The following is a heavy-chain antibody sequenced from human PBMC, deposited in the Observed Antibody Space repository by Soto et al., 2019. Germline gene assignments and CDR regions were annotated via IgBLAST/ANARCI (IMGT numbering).Heavy chain of an antibody. V-gene: IGHV4-39*02. D-gene: IGHD3-3*01. J-gene: IGHJ5*02. CDR1: GGSISSSSYY. CDR3: AREKYDFWSGSGFDP. Sequence: PSETLSLTCTVSGGSISSSSYYWGWIRQPPGKGLEWIGSIYYSGSTYYNPSLKSRVTISVDTSKNQFSLKLSSVTAADTAVYYCAREKYDFWSGSGFDPWGQGTLVTVSS. CDR2: IYYSGST.